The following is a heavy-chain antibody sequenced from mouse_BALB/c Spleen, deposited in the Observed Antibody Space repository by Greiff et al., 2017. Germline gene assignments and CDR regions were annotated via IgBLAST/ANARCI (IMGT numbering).Heavy chain of an antibody. V-gene: IGHV6-6*02. CDR2: IRLKSNNYAT. J-gene: IGHJ2*01. CDR1: GFTFSNYW. Sequence: EVKVVESGGGLVQPGGSMKLSCVASGFTFSNYWMNWVRQSPEKGLEWVAEIRLKSNNYATHYAESVKGRFTISRDDSKSSVYLQMNNLRAEDTGIYYCTRFMITAYYFDYWGQGTTLTVSS. CDR3: TRFMITAYYFDY. D-gene: IGHD2-4*01.